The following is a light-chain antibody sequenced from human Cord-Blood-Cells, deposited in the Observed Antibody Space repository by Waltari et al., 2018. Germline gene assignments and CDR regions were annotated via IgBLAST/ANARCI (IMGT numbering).Light chain of an antibody. CDR3: QQYNSYST. Sequence: DIQMTQSPSTLSASVGDRVTITCRASQSISSWLAWYQQKPGKAPKLLIYKASSLESGVPSRFSGSRSWTEFTITISSLQPDDFATYYCQQYNSYSTFGQGTKVEIK. CDR1: QSISSW. CDR2: KAS. J-gene: IGKJ1*01. V-gene: IGKV1-5*03.